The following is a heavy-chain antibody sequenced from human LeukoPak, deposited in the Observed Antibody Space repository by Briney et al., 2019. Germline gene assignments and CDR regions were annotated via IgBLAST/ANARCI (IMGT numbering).Heavy chain of an antibody. CDR1: GFTFSSYW. J-gene: IGHJ4*02. CDR2: INSDGTT. Sequence: GGSLRLSCAASGFTFSSYWMHWVRQAPGKGLVWVSRINSDGTTSYADSVKGRFTISRNNAKNTLYLQMNNLRVEDTAVYYCARDGSLPDYWGQGTLVTVSS. CDR3: ARDGSLPDY. V-gene: IGHV3-74*01.